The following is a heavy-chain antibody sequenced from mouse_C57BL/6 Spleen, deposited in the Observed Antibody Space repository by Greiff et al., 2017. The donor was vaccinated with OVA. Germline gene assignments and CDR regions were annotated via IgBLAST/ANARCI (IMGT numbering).Heavy chain of an antibody. CDR3: AREGGDSNYFDY. J-gene: IGHJ2*01. CDR1: GYTFTDYY. CDR2: INPYNGGT. Sequence: VQLQQSGPVLVKPGASVKMSCKASGYTFTDYYMNWVKQSHGKSLEWIGVINPYNGGTSYNQKFKGKATLTVDKSSSTAYMELNSLTSEDSAVDYCAREGGDSNYFDYWGQGTTLTVSS. V-gene: IGHV1-19*01. D-gene: IGHD2-5*01.